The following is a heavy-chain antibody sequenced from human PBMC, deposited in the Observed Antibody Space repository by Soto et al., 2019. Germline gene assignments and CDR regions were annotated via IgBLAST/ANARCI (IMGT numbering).Heavy chain of an antibody. Sequence: GWSLRLSCVYSVFSFISYEMNWVRQAPGKGLEWVSAIGDGGDTTYYADSVKGRFTISRDNSKNTLYLQMDSLRAEDTAVYYCAKNRGIIMIVESWGQGTLVTVSS. V-gene: IGHV3-23*01. J-gene: IGHJ4*02. CDR1: VFSFISYE. CDR3: AKNRGIIMIVES. CDR2: IGDGGDTT. D-gene: IGHD3-22*01.